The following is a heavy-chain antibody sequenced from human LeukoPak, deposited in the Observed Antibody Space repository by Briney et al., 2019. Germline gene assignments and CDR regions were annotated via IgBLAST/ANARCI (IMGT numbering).Heavy chain of an antibody. V-gene: IGHV3-23*01. CDR3: ASPRRGPGADY. CDR1: GFTFNNYA. Sequence: GGSLRLSCAASGFTFNNYAVSWVRQAPGKGLEWVSLISGTGVTYYAGPVKGRFTTSRDDSKNTLCLQMNSLRAEDTALYYCASPRRGPGADYWGQGTLVTVSS. J-gene: IGHJ4*02. CDR2: ISGTGVT. D-gene: IGHD3-10*01.